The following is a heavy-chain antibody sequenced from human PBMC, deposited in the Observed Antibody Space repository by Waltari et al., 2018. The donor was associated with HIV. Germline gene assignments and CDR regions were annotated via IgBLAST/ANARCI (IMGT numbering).Heavy chain of an antibody. CDR2: INPNSVNT. CDR1: GYTLASYD. D-gene: IGHD3-10*01. V-gene: IGHV1-8*01. J-gene: IGHJ4*02. CDR3: ARGRVQVRGAMYYFDY. Sequence: QVQLVKSGAEVEKTGASVKVYGKDSGYTLASYDITWVRQATGQGLEGMGWINPNSVNTGYPHKFQGRVTMTRNTSISPAYMELSSLRSEDTAVYYCARGRVQVRGAMYYFDYWGQGTLVTVSS.